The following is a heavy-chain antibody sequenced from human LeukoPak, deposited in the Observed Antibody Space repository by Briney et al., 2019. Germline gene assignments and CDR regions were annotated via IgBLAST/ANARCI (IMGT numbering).Heavy chain of an antibody. Sequence: SETLSLICIVSGGSISSYYWSWIRQPPGKGLEWIGYIHYSGSTYYNPSLKSRVTISVDTSTNQFSLNLSSVTAADMAVYYCARDQGSGDANFDYWGQGTLVTVSS. CDR2: IHYSGST. J-gene: IGHJ4*02. CDR1: GGSISSYY. V-gene: IGHV4-59*01. D-gene: IGHD4-17*01. CDR3: ARDQGSGDANFDY.